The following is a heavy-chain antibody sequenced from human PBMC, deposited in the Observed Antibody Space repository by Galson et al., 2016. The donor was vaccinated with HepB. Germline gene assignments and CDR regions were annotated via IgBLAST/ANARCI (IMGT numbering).Heavy chain of an antibody. CDR1: GFTFANFA. CDR3: SKDRQLWSRASTYFDT. CDR2: ISGSGASR. V-gene: IGHV3-23*01. D-gene: IGHD5-18*01. J-gene: IGHJ4*02. Sequence: SLRLSCAASGFTFANFAMNWVRQAPGKGLEWVSGISGSGASRDYADSVKGRFIISRDTYKSTLYLEMSSLRAEDTAIYYCSKDRQLWSRASTYFDTWGQGALVTVSS.